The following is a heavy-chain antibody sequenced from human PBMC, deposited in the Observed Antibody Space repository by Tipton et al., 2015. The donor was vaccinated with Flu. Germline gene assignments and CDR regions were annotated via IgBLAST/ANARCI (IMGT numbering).Heavy chain of an antibody. CDR1: GGSMSSFY. D-gene: IGHD3-10*01. CDR2: IYASGST. V-gene: IGHV4-4*07. Sequence: TLSLTCTVSGGSMSSFYWSWIRQPAGEGLEWVGRIYASGSTNYNPSLKSRLTMSVDTSKNQFSLKLSSVTAADTAVYYCARGSGSGTYVIFYFWGQGTLVTVSS. CDR3: ARGSGSGTYVIFYF. J-gene: IGHJ4*02.